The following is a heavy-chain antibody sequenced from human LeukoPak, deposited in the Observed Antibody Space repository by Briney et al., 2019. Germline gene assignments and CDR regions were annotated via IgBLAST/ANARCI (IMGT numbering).Heavy chain of an antibody. Sequence: SETLSLTCTVSGGSISSGDYYWSWIRQPPGKGLEWIGYIYYSGSTYYNPSLKSRVTISVDTSKNQFSLQLNSVTPEDTAVYYCARARRQERNWFLLDVWGQGTTVTVSS. D-gene: IGHD2/OR15-2a*01. CDR2: IYYSGST. J-gene: IGHJ6*02. V-gene: IGHV4-30-4*01. CDR1: GGSISSGDYY. CDR3: ARARRQERNWFLLDV.